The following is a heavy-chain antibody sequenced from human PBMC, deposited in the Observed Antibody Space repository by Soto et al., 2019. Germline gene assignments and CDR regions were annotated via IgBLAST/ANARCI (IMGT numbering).Heavy chain of an antibody. CDR1: GGSISSSSYY. D-gene: IGHD3-3*01. V-gene: IGHV4-39*01. CDR2: IYYSGST. Sequence: SETLSLTCTVSGGSISSSSYYWVWIRHPPGKGLEWIGSIYYSGSTYYNPSLKSRVTISVDTSKNQFSLKLSSVTAADTAVYYCARTPPVYNDFWSGYYDYYYYGMDVWGQGTTVIVSS. J-gene: IGHJ6*02. CDR3: ARTPPVYNDFWSGYYDYYYYGMDV.